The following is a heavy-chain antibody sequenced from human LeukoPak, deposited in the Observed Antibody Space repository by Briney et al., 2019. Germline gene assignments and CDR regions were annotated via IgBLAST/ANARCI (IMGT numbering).Heavy chain of an antibody. CDR1: GYTLTELS. CDR2: FDPEDGET. J-gene: IGHJ4*02. CDR3: ATAWRLGDFDY. Sequence: ASVKVSCKVSGYTLTELSMHWVRQVPGKGLEWMGGFDPEDGETIYAQKFQGRVTMTEDTSTDTAYIELSSLRSEDTAVYYCATAWRLGDFDYWGQGTLVTASS. V-gene: IGHV1-24*01. D-gene: IGHD2-21*02.